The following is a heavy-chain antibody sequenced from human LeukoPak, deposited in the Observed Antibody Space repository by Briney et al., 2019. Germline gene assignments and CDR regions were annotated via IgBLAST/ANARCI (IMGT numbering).Heavy chain of an antibody. CDR3: ARGYCSSTSCYPTGIFDY. J-gene: IGHJ4*02. CDR2: IYPGDSDT. Sequence: GEFLKISCKGSGYSFTSYWIGWVRQMPGKGLEWMGIIYPGDSDTRYSPSFQGQVTISADKSISTAYLQWSSLKASDTAIYHCARGYCSSTSCYPTGIFDYWGQGTLVTVSS. D-gene: IGHD2-2*01. V-gene: IGHV5-51*01. CDR1: GYSFTSYW.